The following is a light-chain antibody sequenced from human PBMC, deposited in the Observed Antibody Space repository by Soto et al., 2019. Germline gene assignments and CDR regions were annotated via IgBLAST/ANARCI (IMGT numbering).Light chain of an antibody. CDR2: DVS. J-gene: IGKJ2*01. CDR1: QTISSW. CDR3: QHTTDFT. V-gene: IGKV1-5*01. Sequence: DIQMTQSPSTLSGSVGDRVTITCRASQTISSWLAWYQQKPGKAPKLLIYDVSNLERGVPPRFSGSTSGAESTLTITGLQPDDLGTYYCQHTTDFTFGQVTKVEIK.